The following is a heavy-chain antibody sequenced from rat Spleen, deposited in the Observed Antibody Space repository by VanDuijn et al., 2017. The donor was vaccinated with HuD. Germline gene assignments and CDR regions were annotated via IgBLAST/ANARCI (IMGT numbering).Heavy chain of an antibody. V-gene: IGHV3-3*01. Sequence: EVQLQESGPGLVKPSQSLSLTCSVTGYSITSNYRWNWIRSFPGNKLEWMAYLNSAGSTNYNPSLKSRISITRDTSKNQFFLQVNSVTTEDTATYYCARTNNPYFYVMDAWGQGASVTVSS. CDR2: LNSAGST. CDR1: GYSITSNYR. J-gene: IGHJ4*01. CDR3: ARTNNPYFYVMDA. D-gene: IGHD3-4*01.